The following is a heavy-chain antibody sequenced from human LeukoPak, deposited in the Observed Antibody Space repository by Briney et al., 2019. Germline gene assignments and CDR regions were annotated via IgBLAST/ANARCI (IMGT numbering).Heavy chain of an antibody. V-gene: IGHV1-18*01. CDR1: GYTFTDYG. J-gene: IGHJ4*02. CDR3: ARDEIFGVGTHFGY. Sequence: GASVKVSCKTSGYTFTDYGISWVRQAPGQGLEWMGWISVYNVNTNYAQKFQGRVTMTRDTSTNTVYMELTSLTSDDTAVYFCARDEIFGVGTHFGYWGQGTLVTVSS. D-gene: IGHD3-3*01. CDR2: ISVYNVNT.